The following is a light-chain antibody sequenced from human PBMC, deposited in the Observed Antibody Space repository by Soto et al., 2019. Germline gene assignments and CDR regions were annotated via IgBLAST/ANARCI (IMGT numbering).Light chain of an antibody. Sequence: DIQMTQSPSSLSASVGDTVTITCRASQNTSFYLAWYQHQPGQVPKLFIYHASTLQSGVPSRFSGTGSGTDFTLTISSLQSEDFAAYYCQMYNNGAFTFGPGTKVDI. CDR1: QNTSFY. CDR3: QMYNNGAFT. CDR2: HAS. J-gene: IGKJ3*01. V-gene: IGKV1-27*01.